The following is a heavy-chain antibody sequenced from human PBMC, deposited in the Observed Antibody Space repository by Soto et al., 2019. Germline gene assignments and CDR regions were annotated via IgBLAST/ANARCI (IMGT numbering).Heavy chain of an antibody. CDR3: ARGVRRYCSGGSCYTPPGYYYYYYGMDV. Sequence: SETLSLTCAVYGGSFSGYYWSWIRQPPGKGLEWIGEINHSVSTNYNPSLKSRVTISVDTSKNQFSLKLSSVTAADTAVYYCARGVRRYCSGGSCYTPPGYYYYYYGMDVWGQGTTVTVSS. CDR1: GGSFSGYY. V-gene: IGHV4-34*01. J-gene: IGHJ6*02. D-gene: IGHD2-15*01. CDR2: INHSVST.